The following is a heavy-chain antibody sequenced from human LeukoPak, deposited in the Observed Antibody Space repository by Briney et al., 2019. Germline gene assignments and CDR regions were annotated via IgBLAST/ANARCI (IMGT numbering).Heavy chain of an antibody. CDR2: FDPEDGET. Sequence: GASVKVSCKVSGYTLTELSMHWVRQAPGKGLEWMGGFDPEDGETIYAQKFQGRVTMTEDTSTDTAYMELSSLRSEDTAVYYCATPSHSRNWGFFYYWGQGTLVTVSS. J-gene: IGHJ4*02. D-gene: IGHD7-27*01. V-gene: IGHV1-24*01. CDR1: GYTLTELS. CDR3: ATPSHSRNWGFFYY.